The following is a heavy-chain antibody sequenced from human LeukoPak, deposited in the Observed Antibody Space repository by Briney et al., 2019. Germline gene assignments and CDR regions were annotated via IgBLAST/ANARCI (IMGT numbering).Heavy chain of an antibody. CDR1: GFTVSSYD. D-gene: IGHD6-13*01. CDR3: ARGAIAAAGTFYYYGMDV. V-gene: IGHV3-13*01. Sequence: GGSLRLSCAASGFTVSSYDMHWVRQATGKGLEWVSAIGTAGDTYYPGSVKGRFTISRENAKNSLYLQMNSLRAEDTAVYYCARGAIAAAGTFYYYGMDVWGQGTTVTVSS. CDR2: IGTAGDT. J-gene: IGHJ6*02.